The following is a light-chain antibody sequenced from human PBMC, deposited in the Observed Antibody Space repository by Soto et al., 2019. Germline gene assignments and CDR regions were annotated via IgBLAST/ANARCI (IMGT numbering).Light chain of an antibody. CDR1: QIIYSN. CDR3: QQSNSTPLT. CDR2: AAS. Sequence: DTQMTQSPASLSASEGDRVTITCRASQIIYSNLTWYQQIPGKAPKLLIYAASTLQSGIPSRFSGSGSGTDFTLTINSLQPEDFATYYCQQSNSTPLTFGGGTKVEMK. V-gene: IGKV1-39*01. J-gene: IGKJ4*01.